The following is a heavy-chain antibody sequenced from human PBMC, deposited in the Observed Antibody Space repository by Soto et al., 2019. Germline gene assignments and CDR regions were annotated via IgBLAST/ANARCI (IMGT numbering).Heavy chain of an antibody. V-gene: IGHV3-23*01. CDR3: AKDRRYGDYVNWFDP. D-gene: IGHD4-17*01. CDR1: GFTFSSYA. Sequence: EVQLLESGGGLVQPGGSLRLSCAASGFTFSSYAMSWVRQAPGKGLEWVSAISGNGGSTYYADSVKGRFTISRDNSKNTLYLQMNSLRAEDTAVYYCAKDRRYGDYVNWFDPWGQGTLVTVSS. J-gene: IGHJ5*02. CDR2: ISGNGGST.